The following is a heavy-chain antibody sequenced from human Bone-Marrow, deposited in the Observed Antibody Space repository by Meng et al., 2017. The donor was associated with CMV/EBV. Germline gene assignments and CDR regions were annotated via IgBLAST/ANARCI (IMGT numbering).Heavy chain of an antibody. Sequence: GSLRLSCAASGFTFSSYGMHWIRQPPGKGLEWIWYIYYSGSTNYNPSLKSRVTISVDTSKNQFSLKLSSVTAADTAVYYWARGARVYGMDVWGQGTAVTVSS. CDR1: GFTFSSYG. V-gene: IGHV4-59*01. J-gene: IGHJ6*02. CDR3: ARGARVYGMDV. CDR2: IYYSGST.